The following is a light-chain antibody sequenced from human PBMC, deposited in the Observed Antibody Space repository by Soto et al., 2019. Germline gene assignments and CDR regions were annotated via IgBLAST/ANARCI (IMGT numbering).Light chain of an antibody. CDR1: KLGDKY. CDR3: QAWDSSTEDVV. CDR2: QDS. J-gene: IGLJ2*01. V-gene: IGLV3-1*01. Sequence: SYELTQPPSVSVSPGQTASITCSGDKLGDKYACWYQQKPGQSPVLVIYQDSKRPSGIPERFPGSNSGNTATLTISGTQAMDEADYYCQAWDSSTEDVVFGGGTKVTVL.